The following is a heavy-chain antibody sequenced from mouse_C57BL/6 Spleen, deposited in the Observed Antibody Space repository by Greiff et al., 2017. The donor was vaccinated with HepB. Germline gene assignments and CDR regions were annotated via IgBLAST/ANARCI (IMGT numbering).Heavy chain of an antibody. Sequence: VQLQQSGAELVRPGASVTLSCKASGYTFTDYEMHWVKQTPVHGLEWIGAIDPETGGTAYNQKFKGKAILTADKSSSTAYMELRSLTSEDSAVYYCTRTDYYGSSYVWYFDVWGTGTTVTVSS. CDR3: TRTDYYGSSYVWYFDV. D-gene: IGHD1-1*01. CDR2: IDPETGGT. CDR1: GYTFTDYE. V-gene: IGHV1-15*01. J-gene: IGHJ1*03.